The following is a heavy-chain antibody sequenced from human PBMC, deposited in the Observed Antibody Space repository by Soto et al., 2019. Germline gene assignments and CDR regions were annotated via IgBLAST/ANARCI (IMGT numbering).Heavy chain of an antibody. CDR2: ISAYNGNT. Sequence: QVQLVQSGAEVKKPGASVKVSCKASGYSFTTYGISWVRQAPGQGLEWMGWISAYNGNTNYAQKFQXXVTMTTDTSTRTAYMELRSLRSDDTAVYYCARDLGYGGNSSWGQGTLVTVSS. CDR3: ARDLGYGGNSS. J-gene: IGHJ4*02. D-gene: IGHD4-17*01. V-gene: IGHV1-18*01. CDR1: GYSFTTYG.